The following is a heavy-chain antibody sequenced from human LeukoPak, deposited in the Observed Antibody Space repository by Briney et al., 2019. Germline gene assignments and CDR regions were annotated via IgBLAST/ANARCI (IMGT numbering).Heavy chain of an antibody. CDR2: VYYGRSP. V-gene: IGHV4-39*02. D-gene: IGHD6-25*01. Sequence: PAETLSLTCGVSGGSISSSNWWSWVRQPPGKGLEWIGSVYYGRSPYFNPSLESRATISVDTSKNHFSLKMSSVTAADTAVYYCARSSGTGTFSYWGQGTLVTVSS. CDR3: ARSSGTGTFSY. J-gene: IGHJ4*02. CDR1: GGSISSSNW.